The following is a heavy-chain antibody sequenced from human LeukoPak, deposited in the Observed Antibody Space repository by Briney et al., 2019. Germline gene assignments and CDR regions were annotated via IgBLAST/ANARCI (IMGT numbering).Heavy chain of an antibody. V-gene: IGHV3-7*01. CDR1: GFTLSLYW. J-gene: IGHJ4*02. D-gene: IGHD2-15*01. CDR3: ARDRPTGASRLFVVQ. CDR2: IKEDGSEK. Sequence: PGGSLRLSCAASGFTLSLYWMSWVRQAPGKGLEWVATIKEDGSEKYYVDSVKGRFTLSRDNAKNLLFLQMNSLRAEDTAVYYCARDRPTGASRLFVVQWGQGTLVTVSS.